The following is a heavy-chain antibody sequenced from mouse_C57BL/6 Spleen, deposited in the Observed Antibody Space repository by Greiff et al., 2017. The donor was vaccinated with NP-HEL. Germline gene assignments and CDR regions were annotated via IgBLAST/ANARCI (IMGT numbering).Heavy chain of an antibody. D-gene: IGHD2-14*01. Sequence: QVQLKQSGPGLVAPSQSLSITCTVSGFSLTSYGVHWVRQPPGKGLEWLVVIWSDGSTTYNSALKSRLSISKDNSKSQVFLKMNSLQTDDTAMYYCARHGGYYYAMDYWGQGTSVTVSS. J-gene: IGHJ4*01. CDR2: IWSDGST. CDR1: GFSLTSYG. V-gene: IGHV2-6-1*01. CDR3: ARHGGYYYAMDY.